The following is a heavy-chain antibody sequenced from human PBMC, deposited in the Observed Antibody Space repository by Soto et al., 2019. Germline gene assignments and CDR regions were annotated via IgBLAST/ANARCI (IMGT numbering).Heavy chain of an antibody. V-gene: IGHV3-53*04. CDR2: SYSGGST. J-gene: IGHJ6*03. Sequence: EVQLVESGGGLVQPGGSLRLSCAASGFTVSSNYMSWVRQAPGKGLEWVSGSYSGGSTYDADSVKGRCTISRHNSKNTLDLQMNSMRAEDTAVYYCARVIRWGDTITYDYYYYMDVWGKGTTVTVSS. D-gene: IGHD5-12*01. CDR3: ARVIRWGDTITYDYYYYMDV. CDR1: GFTVSSNY.